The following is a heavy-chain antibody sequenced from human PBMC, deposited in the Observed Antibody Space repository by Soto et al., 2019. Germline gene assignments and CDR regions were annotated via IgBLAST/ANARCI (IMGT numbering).Heavy chain of an antibody. Sequence: ASETLSLTCSVSGASISSGGYYWSWIRQHPGKGLEWIGYIYYSGSTYYNPSLKSRVTISLDTSKNQFSLNLSSVTAADTAVYYCARARAGGHWYFDLWGRGTLVTVSS. V-gene: IGHV4-31*03. CDR1: GASISSGGYY. CDR3: ARARAGGHWYFDL. CDR2: IYYSGST. J-gene: IGHJ2*01.